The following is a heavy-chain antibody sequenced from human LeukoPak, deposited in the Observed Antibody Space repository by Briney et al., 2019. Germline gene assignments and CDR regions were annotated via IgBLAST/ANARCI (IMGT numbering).Heavy chain of an antibody. CDR2: ISGSGGST. D-gene: IGHD6-19*01. J-gene: IGHJ4*02. Sequence: GGSLRLSCAAPGFIFSTYAMSWVRQAPGKGLEWVSVISGSGGSTSYADSVKGRFTISRDNSNNTLYLQMNSLRVEDTALYYCARRTSGHFAYWGQGTLVTVSS. CDR3: ARRTSGHFAY. CDR1: GFIFSTYA. V-gene: IGHV3-23*01.